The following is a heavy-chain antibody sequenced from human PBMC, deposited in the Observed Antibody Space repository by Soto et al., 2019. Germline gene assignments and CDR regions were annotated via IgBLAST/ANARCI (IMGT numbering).Heavy chain of an antibody. CDR3: AIAPKVRGSSQPRPDC. V-gene: IGHV4-34*01. Sequence: SATLSLTCSIDSGSLTGYYWSWILQPPGPGLEWIGEVSQSGNTNYSPSLKSRVSISIDTSKKQFSLNLASVSAADTAVYYCAIAPKVRGSSQPRPDCRGQGAPITVS. J-gene: IGHJ4*02. CDR2: VSQSGNT. CDR1: SGSLTGYY. D-gene: IGHD6-6*01.